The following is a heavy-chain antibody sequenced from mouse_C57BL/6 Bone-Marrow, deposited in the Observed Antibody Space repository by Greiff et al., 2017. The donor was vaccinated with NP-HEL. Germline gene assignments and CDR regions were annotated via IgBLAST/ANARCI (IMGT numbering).Heavy chain of an antibody. V-gene: IGHV1-19*01. Sequence: VQLQQSGPVLVKPGASVKISCKASGYTFTDYYMNWVKQSHGKSLEWIGVINPYNGGTSYNQKFKGKATLTVDKSSSTAYMELNSLTSEDSAFYSCASSWFYAMANWGQGTSVTVTS. CDR2: INPYNGGT. J-gene: IGHJ4*01. D-gene: IGHD2-2*01. CDR3: ASSWFYAMAN. CDR1: GYTFTDYY.